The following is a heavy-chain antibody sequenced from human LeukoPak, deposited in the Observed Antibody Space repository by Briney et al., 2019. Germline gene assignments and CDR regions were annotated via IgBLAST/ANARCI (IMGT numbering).Heavy chain of an antibody. CDR1: GGAVTSNSYY. CDR2: ISYSGST. Sequence: SETLSLTCTVSGGAVTSNSYYWSRIRQPPGEGLEWIGYISYSGSTNYNPSLKSRITISVDTSKNQFSLRLTSVTAADTAVYYCAAICFGNLAIDYWGQGTLVTVSS. J-gene: IGHJ4*02. D-gene: IGHD3-10*01. V-gene: IGHV4-61*01. CDR3: AAICFGNLAIDY.